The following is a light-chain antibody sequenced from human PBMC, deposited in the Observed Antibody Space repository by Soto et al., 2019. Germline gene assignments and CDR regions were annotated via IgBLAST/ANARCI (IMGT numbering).Light chain of an antibody. CDR2: GAS. V-gene: IGKV3-15*01. CDR1: QSINSD. Sequence: EIVMTQSPATLSVSPGETTRLSCRASQSINSDVAWYQQKPGQAPRLLISGASTRATGITDRFSGSGSGTEFTLTINSLQSEDFAVYYCQQRSNWPLITFGQGTRPEIK. CDR3: QQRSNWPLIT. J-gene: IGKJ5*01.